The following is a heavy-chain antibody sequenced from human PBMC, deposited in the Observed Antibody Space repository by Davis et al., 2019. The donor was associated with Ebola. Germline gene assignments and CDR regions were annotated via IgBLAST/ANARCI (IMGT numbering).Heavy chain of an antibody. V-gene: IGHV3-21*06. D-gene: IGHD5-12*01. Sequence: GGSLRLSCAASGFTFSSFTMTWVRQAPGKGLEWVSYISSSSSYTYYADSLKGRFTISRDNAKNSLYLQMNSLRAEDTAVYYCARGWGAYDVMVDYWGQGTLVTVSS. CDR1: GFTFSSFT. CDR2: ISSSSSYT. CDR3: ARGWGAYDVMVDY. J-gene: IGHJ4*02.